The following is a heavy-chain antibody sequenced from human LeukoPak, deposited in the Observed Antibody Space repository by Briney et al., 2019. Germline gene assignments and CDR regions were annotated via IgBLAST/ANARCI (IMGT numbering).Heavy chain of an antibody. CDR3: ARESVAVARENWFDP. Sequence: ASVKVSCNASGYTFTSYAMHWVRQAPGQRLEWMGWINAGNGNTKYSQKFQGRVTITRDTSASTAYMELSSLRSEDTAVYYCARESVAVARENWFDPWGQGTLVTVSS. D-gene: IGHD6-19*01. V-gene: IGHV1-3*01. J-gene: IGHJ5*02. CDR2: INAGNGNT. CDR1: GYTFTSYA.